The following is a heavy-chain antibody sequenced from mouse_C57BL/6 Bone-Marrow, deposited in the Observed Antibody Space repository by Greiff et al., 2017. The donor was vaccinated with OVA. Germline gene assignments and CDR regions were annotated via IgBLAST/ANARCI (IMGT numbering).Heavy chain of an antibody. V-gene: IGHV1-76*01. D-gene: IGHD2-10*01. Sequence: QVQLQQSGAELVRPGASVKLSCKASGYTFTDYYINWVKQRPGQGLEWIARIYPGSGNTYYNEKFKGKATLTAEKSSSTAYMQLSSLTSEDSAVYFCARQAYYGNYVLYYYAMDYWGQGTSVTVSS. CDR2: IYPGSGNT. J-gene: IGHJ4*01. CDR1: GYTFTDYY. CDR3: ARQAYYGNYVLYYYAMDY.